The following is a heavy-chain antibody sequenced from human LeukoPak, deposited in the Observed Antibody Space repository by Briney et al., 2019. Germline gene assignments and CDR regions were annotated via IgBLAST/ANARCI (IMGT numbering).Heavy chain of an antibody. CDR3: AKDQGRSSWYQALDY. D-gene: IGHD6-13*01. CDR2: ISGSGGST. Sequence: GGSLRLSCAASGFTFSSYAMSWVRQAPGKGLEWVSAISGSGGSTYYADSVKGRFTISRDNSKNTLYLQMNSLRAEDTAVYYCAKDQGRSSWYQALDYWGQGTLVTVSS. J-gene: IGHJ4*02. V-gene: IGHV3-23*01. CDR1: GFTFSSYA.